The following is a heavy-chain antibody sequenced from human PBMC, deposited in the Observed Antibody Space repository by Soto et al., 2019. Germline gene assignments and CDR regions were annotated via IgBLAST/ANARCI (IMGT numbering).Heavy chain of an antibody. Sequence: QITLKESGPTLVRPAQTLTLTCDFSGFSLSTYHMGVAWIRHPPGKALEWLALIYWDDDKRYSPSLKDRLAFSKDTSSNQVVLTITNIDPGDSATYFCAHAGDYDLLTFDHWGPGTLVTVSS. CDR3: AHAGDYDLLTFDH. J-gene: IGHJ4*02. CDR2: IYWDDDK. D-gene: IGHD4-17*01. V-gene: IGHV2-5*02. CDR1: GFSLSTYHMG.